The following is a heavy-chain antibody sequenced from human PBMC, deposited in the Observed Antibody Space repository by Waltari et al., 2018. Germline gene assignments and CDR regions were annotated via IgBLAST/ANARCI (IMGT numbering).Heavy chain of an antibody. V-gene: IGHV1-8*01. CDR3: ATEGLYSDYEGWYFDL. CDR1: GYTFTTSH. CDR2: MSPDRGNT. D-gene: IGHD4-17*01. J-gene: IGHJ2*01. Sequence: QEQLVQSGAEVKKPGASVKVSCKASGYTFTTSHINWVRQATGQGLEWMGWMSPDRGNTGYAQKFQVRVTMTRNTSISTAFLELNSLTFEDTAVYYCATEGLYSDYEGWYFDLWGRGTLVTVSS.